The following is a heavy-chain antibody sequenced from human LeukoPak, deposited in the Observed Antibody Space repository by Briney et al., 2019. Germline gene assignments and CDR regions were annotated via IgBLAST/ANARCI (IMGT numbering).Heavy chain of an antibody. CDR2: ISGSGGST. D-gene: IGHD3-22*01. J-gene: IGHJ3*02. CDR1: GFTFSSYT. CDR3: AHLYYYDSSGYYSTDAFDI. V-gene: IGHV3-23*01. Sequence: GGSLRLSCATSGFTFSSYTMIWVRQAPGKGLEWVSGISGSGGSTYYADSAKGRFTISRDNSKNTLSLQMNSLRAEDTAVYYCAHLYYYDSSGYYSTDAFDIWGQGTMVTVSS.